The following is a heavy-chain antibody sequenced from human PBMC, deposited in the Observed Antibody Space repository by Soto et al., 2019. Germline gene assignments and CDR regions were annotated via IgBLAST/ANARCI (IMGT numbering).Heavy chain of an antibody. CDR3: ARDGSDGANYYGSGSYYYYYGMDV. J-gene: IGHJ6*02. Sequence: LSLTFTVSGGSISSYYWSWIRQPPGKGLEWIGYIYYSGSTNYNPSLKSRVTISVDTSKNQFSLKLSSVTAADTAVYYCARDGSDGANYYGSGSYYYYYGMDVWGQGTTVTVSS. D-gene: IGHD3-10*01. CDR1: GGSISSYY. V-gene: IGHV4-59*01. CDR2: IYYSGST.